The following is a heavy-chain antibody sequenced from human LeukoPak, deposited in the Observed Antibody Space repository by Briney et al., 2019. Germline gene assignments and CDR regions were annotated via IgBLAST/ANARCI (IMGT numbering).Heavy chain of an antibody. D-gene: IGHD3-10*02. V-gene: IGHV3-53*01. CDR1: GFTVSSNY. CDR2: IYGGGNT. J-gene: IGHJ5*02. Sequence: GGSLRLSCAASGFTVSSNYMNWVRQAPGKGLEWVSVIYGGGNTYYADSVKGRFTISGDNSKNTVFLQMNSLRADDTAVYYCASASFYDVDRALGPWGQGALVTVSS. CDR3: ASASFYDVDRALGP.